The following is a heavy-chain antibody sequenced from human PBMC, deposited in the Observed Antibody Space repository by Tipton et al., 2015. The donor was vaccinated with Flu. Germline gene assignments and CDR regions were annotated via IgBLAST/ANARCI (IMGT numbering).Heavy chain of an antibody. D-gene: IGHD3-10*01. CDR3: ASSTSGSYYNAFFSYGMDV. CDR2: IYSSGST. Sequence: TLSLTCTVSGGSINSYYWSWIRQPAGKGLEWIGRIYSSGSTNYNPSLKSRVTMLVDTSKNQFSLKMSSVTAADTAVYYCASSTSGSYYNAFFSYGMDVWGQGTTVTVSS. CDR1: GGSINSYY. V-gene: IGHV4-4*07. J-gene: IGHJ6*02.